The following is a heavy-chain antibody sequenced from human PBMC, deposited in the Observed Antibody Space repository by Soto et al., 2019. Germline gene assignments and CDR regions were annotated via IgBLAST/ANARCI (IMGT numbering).Heavy chain of an antibody. CDR2: ISGSGDST. D-gene: IGHD2-15*01. CDR1: GFTFSNYG. CDR3: ASKLTFGGSSDY. V-gene: IGHV3-23*01. Sequence: TGGSLRLSCTVSGFTFSNYGMNWVRQAPGKGLEWVSTISGSGDSTYYADSVKGRFTISRDNSKNRLYLQMNSLRAEDTAVYYCASKLTFGGSSDYWGQGTLVTVSS. J-gene: IGHJ4*02.